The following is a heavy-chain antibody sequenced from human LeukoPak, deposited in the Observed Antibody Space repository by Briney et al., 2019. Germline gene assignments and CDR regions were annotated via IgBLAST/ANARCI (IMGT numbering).Heavy chain of an antibody. CDR1: GYTFTSYY. CDR2: INPSGGST. D-gene: IGHD3/OR15-3a*01. CDR3: ATERTGIFDY. V-gene: IGHV1-46*01. J-gene: IGHJ4*02. Sequence: ASVKVSCKASGYTFTSYYMHWVRQAPGQGLEWMGIINPSGGSTSYAQKFQGRVTMTEDTSTDTAYMELSSLRSEDTAVYYCATERTGIFDYWGQGTLVTVS.